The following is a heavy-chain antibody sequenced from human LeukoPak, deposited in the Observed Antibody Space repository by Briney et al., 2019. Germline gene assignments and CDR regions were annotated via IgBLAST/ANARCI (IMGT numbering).Heavy chain of an antibody. Sequence: PSETLSLTCAVYGGSFSGYYWSWIRQPPGKGLEWIGEINHSGSTNYNPSLESRVTISVDTSKNQFSLKLSSVTAADTAVYYCARVECSSTSCHTALVRGIQLPRYFDYWGQGTLVTVSS. J-gene: IGHJ4*02. CDR1: GGSFSGYY. V-gene: IGHV4-34*01. CDR2: INHSGST. D-gene: IGHD2-2*02. CDR3: ARVECSSTSCHTALVRGIQLPRYFDY.